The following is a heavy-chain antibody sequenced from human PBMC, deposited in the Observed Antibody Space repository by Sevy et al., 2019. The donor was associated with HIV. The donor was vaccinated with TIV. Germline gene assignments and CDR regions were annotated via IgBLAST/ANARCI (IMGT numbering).Heavy chain of an antibody. CDR3: ARDSTPRETYIDY. D-gene: IGHD1-1*01. V-gene: IGHV3-11*01. CDR1: GFTFSDYF. Sequence: GGSLRLSCAASGFTFSDYFMMWIRRAPGKGLEWVSYITGSGTTLYYADSVKGRFTISRDNSKNSLFLQMNSLRPEDTAIYYCARDSTPRETYIDYWGQGTLVTVSS. J-gene: IGHJ4*02. CDR2: ITGSGTTL.